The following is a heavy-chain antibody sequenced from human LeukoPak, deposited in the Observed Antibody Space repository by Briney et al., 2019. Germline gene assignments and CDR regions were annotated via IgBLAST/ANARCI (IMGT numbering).Heavy chain of an antibody. CDR1: GGSISSYY. Sequence: PSETLSLTRTVSGGSISSYYWSWIRQPAGKGLEWIGRIYTSGSTNYNPSLKSRVTMSVDTSKNQFSLKLSSVAAADTAVYYCARDQGYRVKNWFDPWGQGTLVTVSS. CDR3: ARDQGYRVKNWFDP. V-gene: IGHV4-4*07. CDR2: IYTSGST. D-gene: IGHD6-13*01. J-gene: IGHJ5*02.